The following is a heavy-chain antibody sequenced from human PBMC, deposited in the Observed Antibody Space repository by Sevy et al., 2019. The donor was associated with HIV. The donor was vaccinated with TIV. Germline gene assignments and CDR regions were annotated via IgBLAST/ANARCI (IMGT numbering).Heavy chain of an antibody. D-gene: IGHD6-6*01. V-gene: IGHV3-64D*06. CDR3: VKVALEYSTTGWFDP. Sequence: GRSLRLSCSASGFTFSSYAMHWVRQAPGKGLEYVSAISSNGGSTYYADSVKGRFTISRDNSKNTLYLQMSSLRAEDTAVYYCVKVALEYSTTGWFDPWGQGTLVTVSS. J-gene: IGHJ5*02. CDR2: ISSNGGST. CDR1: GFTFSSYA.